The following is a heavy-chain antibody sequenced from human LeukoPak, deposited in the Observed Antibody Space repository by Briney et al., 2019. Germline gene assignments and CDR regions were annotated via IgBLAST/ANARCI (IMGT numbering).Heavy chain of an antibody. CDR2: KWYDGSNK. Sequence: GRSLRLSCAASGFTFSSYGMHWVRQAPDKGLEWVADKWYDGSNKYYADSVKGRFTISRDNSKNTLYLQMNSLRAEDTAVYYCARDHGSGSYFSHCDYWGQGTLVTVSA. D-gene: IGHD3-10*01. V-gene: IGHV3-33*01. CDR1: GFTFSSYG. J-gene: IGHJ4*02. CDR3: ARDHGSGSYFSHCDY.